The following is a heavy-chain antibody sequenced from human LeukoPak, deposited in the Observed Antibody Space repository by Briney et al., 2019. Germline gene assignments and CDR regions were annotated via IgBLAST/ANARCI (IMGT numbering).Heavy chain of an antibody. CDR1: GFTFSSYD. D-gene: IGHD2-15*01. J-gene: IGHJ6*02. Sequence: GGSLRLSCAASGFTFSSYDMHWVRQATGKGLEWVSAIGTAGDPYYPGSVKGRFTISRENAKNSLYLQMNSLGAGDTAVYYCARGARPPRDCSGGSCYSAYYYYGMDVWGQGTTVTVSS. CDR2: IGTAGDP. CDR3: ARGARPPRDCSGGSCYSAYYYYGMDV. V-gene: IGHV3-13*05.